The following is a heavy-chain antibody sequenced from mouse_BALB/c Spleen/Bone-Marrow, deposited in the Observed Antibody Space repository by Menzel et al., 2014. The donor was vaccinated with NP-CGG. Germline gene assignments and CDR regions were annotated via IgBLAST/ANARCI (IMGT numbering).Heavy chain of an antibody. CDR3: AREDYGRDYAMDY. D-gene: IGHD1-1*01. V-gene: IGHV3-5*02. J-gene: IGHJ4*01. CDR2: IYYSGTI. CDR1: GISLTIGNYI. Sequence: ESGPGLVEPSQTVSLTCTVTGISLTIGNYIWSWIRQFPGNKLEWIGYIYYSGTITYNPSLTSRTTITRDTSKNQFFLEMNSLTAEDTATYYCAREDYGRDYAMDYWGQGTSVTVSS.